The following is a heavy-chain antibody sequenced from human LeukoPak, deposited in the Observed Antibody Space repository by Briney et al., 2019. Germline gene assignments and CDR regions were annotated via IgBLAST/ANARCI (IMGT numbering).Heavy chain of an antibody. V-gene: IGHV4-59*11. CDR2: IYYTGTS. Sequence: SETLSLTCTVSGGSISTHFWTWIRQPPGKGLEFIGNIYYTGTSNYNPSLKSRVTMSIDTAKNQFSLNLSSVTAADTAVYYCARDLNYYDGSTYYDAFDIWGQGTLLTVSS. CDR1: GGSISTHF. D-gene: IGHD3-22*01. CDR3: ARDLNYYDGSTYYDAFDI. J-gene: IGHJ3*02.